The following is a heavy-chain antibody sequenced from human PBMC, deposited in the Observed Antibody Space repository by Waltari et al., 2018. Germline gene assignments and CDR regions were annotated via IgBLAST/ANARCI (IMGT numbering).Heavy chain of an antibody. CDR2: IYTSGST. CDR3: ARNPPTTVREYYFDY. V-gene: IGHV4-61*02. CDR1: GGSISSGSYY. J-gene: IGHJ4*02. D-gene: IGHD4-17*01. Sequence: QLQLQESGPGLVKPSETLSLTCTVSGGSISSGSYYWSWIRQPAGTGLEWIGRIYTSGSTNYNPSLKSRVTISVDTSKNQFSLKLSSVTAADTAVYYCARNPPTTVREYYFDYWGQGTLVTVSS.